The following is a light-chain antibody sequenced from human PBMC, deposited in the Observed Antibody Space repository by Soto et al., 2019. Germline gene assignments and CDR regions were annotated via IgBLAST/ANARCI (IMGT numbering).Light chain of an antibody. CDR2: KAS. CDR3: QQYNSYLWT. J-gene: IGKJ1*01. CDR1: QTISSW. V-gene: IGKV1-5*03. Sequence: DIPMTQSPSSLSASVGDRVTITCRASQTISSWLAWYQQKPGKAPKLLIYKASTLKSGVPSRFSGSGSGTEFTLTTSSLQPDDFATYYCQQYNSYLWTFGQGTKVDIK.